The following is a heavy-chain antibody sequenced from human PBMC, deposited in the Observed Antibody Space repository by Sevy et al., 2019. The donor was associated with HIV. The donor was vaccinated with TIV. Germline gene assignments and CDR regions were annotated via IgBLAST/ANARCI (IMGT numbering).Heavy chain of an antibody. CDR1: GYTFTGYY. J-gene: IGHJ6*02. CDR2: ITPNSGGT. Sequence: ASVKVSCKASGYTFTGYYMHWVRQAPGQGLEWMGWITPNSGGTNYAQKFQGRVTMTRETSIGPAYMELCRLRSDDTAVYYCAREEVAYYYGMDVWGQGTRVTVSS. CDR3: AREEVAYYYGMDV. V-gene: IGHV1-2*02.